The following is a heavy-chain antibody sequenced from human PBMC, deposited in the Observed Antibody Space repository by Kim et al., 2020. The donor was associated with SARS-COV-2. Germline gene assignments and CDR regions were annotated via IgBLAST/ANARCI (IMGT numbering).Heavy chain of an antibody. CDR2: IRSKAYGGTT. Sequence: GGSLRLSCTASGFTFGDYAMSWFRQAPGKGLEWVGFIRSKAYGGTTEYAASVKGRFTISRDDSKSIAYLQMNSLKTEDTAVYYCTREKGLRYFDYYGMDVWGQGTTVTVSS. J-gene: IGHJ6*02. D-gene: IGHD3-9*01. V-gene: IGHV3-49*03. CDR1: GFTFGDYA. CDR3: TREKGLRYFDYYGMDV.